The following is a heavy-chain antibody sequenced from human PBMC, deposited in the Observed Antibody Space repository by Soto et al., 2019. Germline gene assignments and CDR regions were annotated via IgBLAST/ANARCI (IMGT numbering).Heavy chain of an antibody. Sequence: EVQLVESGGGLVKPGGSLRLSCVDSGFTFSSYSMNWVGQAPGKGLYWVSSISAYSSPIFYADSVKGGFTISRDKAKNSLSLQMNSLRGGDTAVYYCVRGGRGYTRDDVFDIWGQGTMVTVSS. V-gene: IGHV3-21*06. CDR3: VRGGRGYTRDDVFDI. D-gene: IGHD2-2*02. CDR1: GFTFSSYS. CDR2: ISAYSSPI. J-gene: IGHJ3*02.